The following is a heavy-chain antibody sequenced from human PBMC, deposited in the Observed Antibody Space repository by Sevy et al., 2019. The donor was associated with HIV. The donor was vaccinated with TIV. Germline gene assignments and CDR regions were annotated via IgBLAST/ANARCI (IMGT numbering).Heavy chain of an antibody. CDR1: GFTFSSDG. Sequence: VGSLRLSCAASGFTFSSDGMHWVLQAPGKELEWVAVIRYDGSNKYYADSVKGRFTISRDNSKNTLYLQMNSLRAEDTAVYYCARDNNFWSGDSTGRGGAFDIWGQGTMVTVSS. CDR3: ARDNNFWSGDSTGRGGAFDI. CDR2: IRYDGSNK. D-gene: IGHD3-3*01. V-gene: IGHV3-33*01. J-gene: IGHJ3*02.